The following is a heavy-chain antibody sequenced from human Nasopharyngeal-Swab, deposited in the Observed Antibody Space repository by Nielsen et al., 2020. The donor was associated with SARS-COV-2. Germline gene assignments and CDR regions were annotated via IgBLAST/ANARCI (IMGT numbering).Heavy chain of an antibody. Sequence: SVKVSCKASGGTFSSYAVSWVRQAPGQGLEWMGRIIPILGIANYAQKFQGRVTITADKSTSTAYMELSSLRSEDTAVYYCAREGGTRDGFDPWGQGTLVTVSS. CDR2: IIPILGIA. CDR1: GGTFSSYA. V-gene: IGHV1-69*04. CDR3: AREGGTRDGFDP. J-gene: IGHJ5*02. D-gene: IGHD2-15*01.